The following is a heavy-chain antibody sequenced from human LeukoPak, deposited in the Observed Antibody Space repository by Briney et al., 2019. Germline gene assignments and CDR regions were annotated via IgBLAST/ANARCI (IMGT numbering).Heavy chain of an antibody. J-gene: IGHJ6*03. D-gene: IGHD6-6*01. CDR3: ARSLTYSSSSGYYYYMDV. V-gene: IGHV1-2*02. Sequence: ASVKVSCKASGYIFTGYLMHWVRQAPGQGLEWMGWINPNNGGTNYAQKFQGRVTMTRDTSISTAYMELSRLRSDDTAVYYCARSLTYSSSSGYYYYMDVWGKGTTVTVSS. CDR1: GYIFTGYL. CDR2: INPNNGGT.